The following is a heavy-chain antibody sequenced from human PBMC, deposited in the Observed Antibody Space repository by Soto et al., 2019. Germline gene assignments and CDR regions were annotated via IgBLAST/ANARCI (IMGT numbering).Heavy chain of an antibody. D-gene: IGHD6-13*01. CDR1: GGSISSGGYS. Sequence: SETLSLTCAVSGGSISSGGYSWSWIRQPPGKGLEWIGYIYHSGSTYYNPSLKSRVTISVDRSKNQFSLKLSSVTAADTAVYHCARGGGSPYHNHEFDFWGQGTLVTVSS. CDR3: ARGGGSPYHNHEFDF. J-gene: IGHJ4*02. V-gene: IGHV4-30-2*01. CDR2: IYHSGST.